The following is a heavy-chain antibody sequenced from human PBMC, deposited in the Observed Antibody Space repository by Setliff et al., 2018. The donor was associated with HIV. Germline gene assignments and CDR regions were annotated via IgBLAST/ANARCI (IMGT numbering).Heavy chain of an antibody. D-gene: IGHD2-21*01. CDR3: ARGYGHIVEVIASDAFDI. CDR1: GYSISRGYY. Sequence: PSETLSLTCAVSGYSISRGYYRGWIRQPPGKGLEWIGNIYHSGSTFYNPSLKSRVTTSVDTSKNQFSLKLRSVTAADTAVYYCARGYGHIVEVIASDAFDIWGQGIMVTVSS. J-gene: IGHJ3*02. CDR2: IYHSGST. V-gene: IGHV4-38-2*01.